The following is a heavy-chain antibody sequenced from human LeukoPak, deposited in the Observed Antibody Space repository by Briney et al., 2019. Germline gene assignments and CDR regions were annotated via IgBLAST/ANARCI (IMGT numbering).Heavy chain of an antibody. CDR2: INPNSGGT. J-gene: IGHJ4*02. D-gene: IGHD6-25*01. CDR3: ARGPRGASGQIDY. Sequence: ASVKVSCKASGYTFTGYYMHWVRQAPGQGLEWMGRINPNSGGTNYAQKFQGRVTMTRDTSISTAYMELSRLRSDDTAVYYCARGPRGASGQIDYWGQGTSVTVSS. CDR1: GYTFTGYY. V-gene: IGHV1-2*06.